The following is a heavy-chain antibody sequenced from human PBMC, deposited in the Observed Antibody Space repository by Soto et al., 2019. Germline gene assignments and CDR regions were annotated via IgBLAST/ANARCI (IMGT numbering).Heavy chain of an antibody. CDR3: AREYCSGGSCPPAVDY. J-gene: IGHJ4*02. CDR1: GGSISSGGYY. V-gene: IGHV4-31*03. D-gene: IGHD2-15*01. CDR2: IYYSGST. Sequence: SETLSLTCTVSGGSISSGGYYWSWIRQHPGKGLEWIGYIYYSGSTYYNPSLKSRVTISVDTSKNQFSLKLSSVTAADTAVYYCAREYCSGGSCPPAVDYWGQGTLVTVS.